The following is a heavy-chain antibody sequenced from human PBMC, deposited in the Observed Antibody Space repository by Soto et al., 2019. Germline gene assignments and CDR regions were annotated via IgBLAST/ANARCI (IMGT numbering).Heavy chain of an antibody. Sequence: PSETLSLTCTVSGDSMTKYYRSWIRQTAGKGLEWIGRVYMSGSTNYNPSLQSRVTMSIDTSNNHFSLDLKSVTAADTALYYCARTVGAAYYFDFWGQGALVTVST. D-gene: IGHD1-26*01. V-gene: IGHV4-4*07. CDR2: VYMSGST. J-gene: IGHJ4*02. CDR3: ARTVGAAYYFDF. CDR1: GDSMTKYY.